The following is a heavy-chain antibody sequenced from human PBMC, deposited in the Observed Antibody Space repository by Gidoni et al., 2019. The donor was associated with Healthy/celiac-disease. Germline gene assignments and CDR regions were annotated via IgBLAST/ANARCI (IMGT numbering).Heavy chain of an antibody. V-gene: IGHV3-9*01. D-gene: IGHD4-17*01. CDR1: GFTFDDYA. Sequence: EVQLVESGGGLVQPGRSLRLSCAASGFTFDDYAMHWVRQAPGKGLEWVSGISWNSGSIGYADSVKGRFTISRDNAKNSLYLQMNSLRAEDTALYYCAKDIADYGDSPFDYWGQGTLVTVSS. J-gene: IGHJ4*02. CDR2: ISWNSGSI. CDR3: AKDIADYGDSPFDY.